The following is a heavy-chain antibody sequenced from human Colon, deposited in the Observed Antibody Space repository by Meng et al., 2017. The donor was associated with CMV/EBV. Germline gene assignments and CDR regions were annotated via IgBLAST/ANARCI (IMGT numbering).Heavy chain of an antibody. V-gene: IGHV3-21*06. CDR1: GFIFSSYG. CDR2: INSRGDET. CDR3: ARDLLGPYSTSFYYYYYGMDV. D-gene: IGHD6-6*01. J-gene: IGHJ6*02. Sequence: GESLKISCAASGFIFSSYGMDWVRQAPGTGLEWVSFINSRGDETHYAESVKGRITIFRDNDKSSLYLQMESLGVEDTCVYYCARDLLGPYSTSFYYYYYGMDVWGQGTTVTVSS.